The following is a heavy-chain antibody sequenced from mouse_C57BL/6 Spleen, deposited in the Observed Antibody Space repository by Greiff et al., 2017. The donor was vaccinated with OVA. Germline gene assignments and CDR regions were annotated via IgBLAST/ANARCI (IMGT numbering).Heavy chain of an antibody. D-gene: IGHD3-3*01. CDR2: ISYDGSN. V-gene: IGHV3-6*01. CDR3: AREGLGPGFAY. CDR1: GYSITSGYY. J-gene: IGHJ3*01. Sequence: VQLQQSGPGLVKPSQSLSLTCSVTGYSITSGYYWNWIRQFPGNKLEWMGYISYDGSNNYNPSLKNRISITRDTSKNQFFLKLNSVTTEDTATYYCAREGLGPGFAYWGQGTLVTVSA.